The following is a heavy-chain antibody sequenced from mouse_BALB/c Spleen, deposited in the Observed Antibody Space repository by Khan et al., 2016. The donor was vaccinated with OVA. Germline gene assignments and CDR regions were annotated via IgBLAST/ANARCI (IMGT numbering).Heavy chain of an antibody. CDR3: ARDGSRDNYAMDY. D-gene: IGHD2-3*01. V-gene: IGHV3-2*02. Sequence: EVKLLESGPGLVKPSQSLSLTCTVTGYSITSDYAWNWIRQFPGNKLEWMGYISYSGSTSYNPSLKSRISITRDTSKNQFFLQLNSVTTEDTATYYCARDGSRDNYAMDYWGQGTAVTVSS. CDR1: GYSITSDYA. J-gene: IGHJ4*01. CDR2: ISYSGST.